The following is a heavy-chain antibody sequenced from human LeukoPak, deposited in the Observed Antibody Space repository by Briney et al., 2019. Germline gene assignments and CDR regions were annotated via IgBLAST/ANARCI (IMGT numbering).Heavy chain of an antibody. D-gene: IGHD3-16*02. CDR1: GKSLTRVS. CDR2: LDPEHGGR. V-gene: IGHV1-24*01. J-gene: IGHJ5*02. CDR3: ATATIIWGSYRSWLDT. Sequence: ASVKVSCKVSGKSLTRVSIHWVRQSPGKGLEWMGGLDPEHGGRLYARTFQGRVTMTEDASTDTAYMELNRLRSEDTAVYYCATATIIWGSYRSWLDTRGEGTLVTVSS.